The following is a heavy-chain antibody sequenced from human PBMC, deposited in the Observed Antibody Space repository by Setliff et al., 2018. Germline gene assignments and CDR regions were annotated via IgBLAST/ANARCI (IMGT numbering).Heavy chain of an antibody. CDR1: GDSFNNYA. V-gene: IGHV1-69*05. CDR3: ARSPPNRGSGSGWYGDF. J-gene: IGHJ4*02. D-gene: IGHD6-19*01. Sequence: GASVKVSCKASGDSFNNYAISWVRQAPGQGLEWMGGIIPMFGTPAYAQKFQDRVTITTDESTSTAYMELDSLRSEDTAVYYCARSPPNRGSGSGWYGDFWGQGTLVTVSS. CDR2: IIPMFGTP.